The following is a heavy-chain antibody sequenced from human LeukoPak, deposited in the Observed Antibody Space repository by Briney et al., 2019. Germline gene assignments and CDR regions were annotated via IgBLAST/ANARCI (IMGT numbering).Heavy chain of an antibody. CDR3: ARAERVPAAMGY. Sequence: PSETLSLTCTVSGGSISSGGYYWSWIRQPPGKGLEWTGYIYHSGNTYYNPSLKSRVTISVDRSKNQFSLKLSSVTAADTAVYYCARAERVPAAMGYWGQGTLVTVSS. D-gene: IGHD2-2*01. V-gene: IGHV4-30-2*01. CDR1: GGSISSGGYY. J-gene: IGHJ4*02. CDR2: IYHSGNT.